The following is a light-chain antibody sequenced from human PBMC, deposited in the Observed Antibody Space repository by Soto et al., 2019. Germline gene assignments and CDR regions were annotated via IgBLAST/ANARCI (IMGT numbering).Light chain of an antibody. V-gene: IGLV1-40*01. CDR3: RSYDRSLSVV. Sequence: QSVLTQPPSVSGAPGQRVTISCTGSSSNIGAGYDVHWYQQLPGTAPKLLIYGNSNRPSGVPDRFSGSKSVISAYLPIEGLQDEDESEYDCRSYDRSLSVVFGGGTKLTVL. CDR2: GNS. CDR1: SSNIGAGYD. J-gene: IGLJ2*01.